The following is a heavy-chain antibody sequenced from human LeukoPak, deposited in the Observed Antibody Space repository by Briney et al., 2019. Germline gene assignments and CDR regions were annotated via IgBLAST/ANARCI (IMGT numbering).Heavy chain of an antibody. Sequence: PSETLSLTCNVSGASINSSSYWGWIRQPPGRGLEWIGTVYHLDTTFYNPSLKSRIKISADASTNLLSLRLTSVTAADTGIYFCVRGQNLYTWGPGTLLVVSS. CDR2: VYHLDTT. J-gene: IGHJ4*02. D-gene: IGHD2/OR15-2a*01. CDR3: VRGQNLYT. V-gene: IGHV4-38-2*02. CDR1: GASINSSSY.